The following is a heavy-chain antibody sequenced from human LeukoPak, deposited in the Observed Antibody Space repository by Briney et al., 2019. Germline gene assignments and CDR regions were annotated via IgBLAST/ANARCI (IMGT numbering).Heavy chain of an antibody. V-gene: IGHV1-18*01. J-gene: IGHJ6*02. CDR3: ARYDCGGDCYLYYYYGMDV. Sequence: ASVKVSCKASGYTFTSYGISWVRQAPGQGLEWMGWISACNGNTNYAQKLQGRVTVTTDTSTSTAYMELRSLRSDDTAVYYCARYDCGGDCYLYYYYGMDVWGQGTTVTVSS. CDR2: ISACNGNT. CDR1: GYTFTSYG. D-gene: IGHD2-21*02.